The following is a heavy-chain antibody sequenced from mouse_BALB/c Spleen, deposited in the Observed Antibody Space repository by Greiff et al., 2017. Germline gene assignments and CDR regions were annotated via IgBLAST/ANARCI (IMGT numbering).Heavy chain of an antibody. V-gene: IGHV5-17*02. J-gene: IGHJ4*01. CDR1: GFTFSSFG. CDR2: ISSGSSTI. CDR3: ARSIGYGSSENYAMDY. D-gene: IGHD1-1*01. Sequence: EVQRVESGGGLVQPGGSRKLSCAASGFTFSSFGMHWVRQAPEKGLEWVAYISSGSSTIYYADTVKGRFTISRDNPKNTLFLQMTSLRSEDTAMYYCARSIGYGSSENYAMDYWGQGTSVTVSS.